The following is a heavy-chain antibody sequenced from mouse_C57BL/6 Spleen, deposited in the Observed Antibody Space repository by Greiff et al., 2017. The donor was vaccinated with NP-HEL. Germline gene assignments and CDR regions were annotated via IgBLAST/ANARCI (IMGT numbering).Heavy chain of an antibody. Sequence: EVKLVESGEGLVKPGGSLKLSCAASGFTFSSYAMSWVRQTPEKRLEWVAYISSGGDYIYYADTVKGRFTISRDNARNTLYLQMSSLKSEDTAMYYCTRVKTAQATWYFDVWGTGTTVTVSS. CDR1: GFTFSSYA. V-gene: IGHV5-9-1*02. D-gene: IGHD3-2*02. J-gene: IGHJ1*03. CDR3: TRVKTAQATWYFDV. CDR2: ISSGGDYI.